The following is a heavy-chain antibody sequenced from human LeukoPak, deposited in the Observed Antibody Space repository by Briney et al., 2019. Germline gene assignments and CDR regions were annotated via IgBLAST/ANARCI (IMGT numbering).Heavy chain of an antibody. V-gene: IGHV3-21*01. J-gene: IGHJ4*02. D-gene: IGHD2-15*01. Sequence: GGSLRLSCAASGFTFSSYAMSWVRQAPGKGLEWVSSISSSSSYIYYADSVKGRFTISRDNAKNSLYLQMNSLRAEDTAVYYCAKFWTGVAATPAYWGQGTLVTVSS. CDR3: AKFWTGVAATPAY. CDR2: ISSSSSYI. CDR1: GFTFSSYA.